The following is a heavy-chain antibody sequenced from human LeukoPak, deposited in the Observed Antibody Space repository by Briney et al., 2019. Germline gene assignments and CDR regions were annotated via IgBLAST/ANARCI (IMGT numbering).Heavy chain of an antibody. CDR1: GGSISSGDYY. D-gene: IGHD3-22*01. CDR2: IYYSGST. J-gene: IGHJ5*02. V-gene: IGHV4-30-4*01. CDR3: ARPYYYDSRIDP. Sequence: SETLSLTCTVSGGSISSGDYYWSWIRQPPGKGLEWIAYIYYSGSTYYNPSLKSRVTMSADTSKNQLSLKLSSVTAADTAVYYCARPYYYDSRIDPWGQGILVTVSS.